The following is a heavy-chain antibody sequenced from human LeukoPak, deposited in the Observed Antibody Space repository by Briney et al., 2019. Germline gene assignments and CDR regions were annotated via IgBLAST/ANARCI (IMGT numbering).Heavy chain of an antibody. D-gene: IGHD2-2*02. CDR2: ISGSGGST. CDR1: GFTVSSNY. Sequence: PGGSLRLSCAASGFTVSSNYMSWVRQAPGKGLEWVSAISGSGGSTYYADSVKGRFTISRDNSKNTLYLQMNSLRAEDTAVYYCAKEFLVLGYCSSTSCYSDAFDIWGQGTMVTVSS. J-gene: IGHJ3*02. CDR3: AKEFLVLGYCSSTSCYSDAFDI. V-gene: IGHV3-23*01.